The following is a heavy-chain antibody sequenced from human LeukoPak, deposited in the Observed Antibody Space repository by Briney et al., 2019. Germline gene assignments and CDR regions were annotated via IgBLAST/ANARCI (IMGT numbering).Heavy chain of an antibody. Sequence: ASVKVSCKASGYTFTSHYMHGVRQAPGQGREWMGIINPSGGSTSYAQKFQGRVTMTRDTSTSTVCMELSSLRSEDTAVYYCARDSNSSWYSDYYGMDVWGKGTTVTVSS. CDR3: ARDSNSSWYSDYYGMDV. CDR2: INPSGGST. V-gene: IGHV1-46*01. D-gene: IGHD6-13*01. CDR1: GYTFTSHY. J-gene: IGHJ6*04.